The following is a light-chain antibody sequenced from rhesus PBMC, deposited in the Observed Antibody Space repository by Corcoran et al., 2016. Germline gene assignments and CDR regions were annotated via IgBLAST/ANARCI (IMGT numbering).Light chain of an antibody. V-gene: IGKV1-32*02. CDR3: QQGNSNPFT. CDR2: YAN. J-gene: IGKJ3*01. Sequence: DIQMSQSPSSLSASVGDRVTITCRASQGISSYLNWYQKKPGKAPKLLIYYANSLASGVPSRFSGSGSGTEFTLTISSVQPEDFATYYCQQGNSNPFTFGPGTKLDIK. CDR1: QGISSY.